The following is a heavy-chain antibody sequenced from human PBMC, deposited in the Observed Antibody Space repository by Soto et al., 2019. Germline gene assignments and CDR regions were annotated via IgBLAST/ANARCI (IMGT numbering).Heavy chain of an antibody. CDR2: IYYSGST. CDR3: ARYNDYGDYDEHDP. D-gene: IGHD4-17*01. V-gene: IGHV4-31*03. J-gene: IGHJ5*02. CDR1: GGSISSGGYY. Sequence: QVQLQESGPGLVKPSQTLSLTCTVSGGSISSGGYYWSWIRQHPGKGLEWIGYIYYSGSTYYNPSLQSRVTISVDTSKNQFSLKLSSVTAADTAVYYCARYNDYGDYDEHDPWGQGTLVTVSS.